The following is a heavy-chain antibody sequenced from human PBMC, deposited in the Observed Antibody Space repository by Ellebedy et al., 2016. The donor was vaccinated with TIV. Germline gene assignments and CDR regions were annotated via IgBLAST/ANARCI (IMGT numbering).Heavy chain of an antibody. J-gene: IGHJ4*02. CDR2: ISTYNGHT. D-gene: IGHD6-19*01. Sequence: AASVKVSCKASNYSFTSHGVNWMRQAPGQGLEWMGWISTYNGHTNRAQKFLDRVAMTADKSTTTAYMELRSLRSDDTAVYYCATKELYTSGWSDWGQGTLVTVSS. V-gene: IGHV1-18*01. CDR3: ATKELYTSGWSD. CDR1: NYSFTSHG.